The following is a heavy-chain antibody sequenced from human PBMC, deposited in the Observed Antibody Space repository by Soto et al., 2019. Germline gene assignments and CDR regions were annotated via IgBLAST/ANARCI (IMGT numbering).Heavy chain of an antibody. CDR1: GFTFSSYG. Sequence: QVQLVESGGGVVQPGRSLRLSCAASGFTFSSYGMHWVRQAPGKGLEWVAVISYDGSNKYYADSVKGRFTISRDNSKNTLYLQKNSLRAEDTAVYYCAKGGIYDYIWGSYRYPVDYWGQGTLVTVSS. V-gene: IGHV3-30*18. D-gene: IGHD3-16*02. J-gene: IGHJ4*02. CDR2: ISYDGSNK. CDR3: AKGGIYDYIWGSYRYPVDY.